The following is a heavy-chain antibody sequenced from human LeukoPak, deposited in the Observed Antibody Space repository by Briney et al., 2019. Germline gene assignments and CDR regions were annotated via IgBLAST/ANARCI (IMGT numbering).Heavy chain of an antibody. J-gene: IGHJ5*02. CDR1: GGSFSGYY. CDR2: INHSGST. V-gene: IGHV4-34*01. D-gene: IGHD3-10*01. Sequence: PSETLSLTCAVYGGSFSGYYWSWIRQPPGKGLGWIGEINHSGSTNYNPSLKSRVTMSVDTSKNQFSLKLSSVTAADTAVYYCATHTLGTYYYGSGILRGWFDPWGQGTLVTVSS. CDR3: ATHTLGTYYYGSGILRGWFDP.